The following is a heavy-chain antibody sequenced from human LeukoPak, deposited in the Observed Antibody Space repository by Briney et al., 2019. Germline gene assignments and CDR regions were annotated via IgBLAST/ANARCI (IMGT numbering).Heavy chain of an antibody. V-gene: IGHV1-69*05. D-gene: IGHD2-15*01. CDR3: ARYYCSGGSCYPYDAFDI. CDR2: IIPIFGTA. J-gene: IGHJ3*02. Sequence: SVKVSCKASGGTFSSYAISWVRQAPGQGHEWMGRIIPIFGTANYAQKFQGRVTITTDESTSTAYMELSSLRSEDTAVYYCARYYCSGGSCYPYDAFDIWGQGTMVTVSS. CDR1: GGTFSSYA.